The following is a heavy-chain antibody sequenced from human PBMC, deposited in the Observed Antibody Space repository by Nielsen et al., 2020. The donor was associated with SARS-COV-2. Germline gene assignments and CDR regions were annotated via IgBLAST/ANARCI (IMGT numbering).Heavy chain of an antibody. Sequence: GSLRLSCAVYGGSFSSYYWSWIRQPPGKGLEWIGEINHSGSTNYNPSLKSRVTISVDTSKNQFSLKLSSVTAADTAVYYCARAQILGYCSGGSCYEWFDPWGQGTLVTVSS. CDR2: INHSGST. J-gene: IGHJ5*02. CDR3: ARAQILGYCSGGSCYEWFDP. D-gene: IGHD2-15*01. CDR1: GGSFSSYY. V-gene: IGHV4-34*01.